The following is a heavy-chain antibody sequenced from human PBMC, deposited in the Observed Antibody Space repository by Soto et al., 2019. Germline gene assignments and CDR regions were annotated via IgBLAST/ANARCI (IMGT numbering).Heavy chain of an antibody. J-gene: IGHJ5*02. CDR1: GFSISRSA. V-gene: IGHV3-30*04. CDR2: IAYDGSNR. CDR3: ARDLQAGTDNVNWFAP. Sequence: QVQLAESGGGVVQPGRSLRLSCAASGFSISRSAMHWVRQAPGKGLEWVAVIAYDGSNRWYADSAKGRFTISRDNSKNTVYLQMSSLRGEDTAVYYCARDLQAGTDNVNWFAPWGQGTLVTVSS. D-gene: IGHD1-1*01.